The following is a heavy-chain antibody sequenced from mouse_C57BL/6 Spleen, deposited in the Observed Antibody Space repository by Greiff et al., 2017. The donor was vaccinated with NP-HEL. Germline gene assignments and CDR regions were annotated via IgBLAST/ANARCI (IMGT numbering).Heavy chain of an antibody. D-gene: IGHD4-1*01. V-gene: IGHV3-6*01. CDR2: ISYDGSN. J-gene: IGHJ4*01. Sequence: EVKLQESGPGLVKPSQSLSLTCSVTGYSITSGYYWNWIRQFPGNKLEWMGYISYDGSNNYNPSLKNRISISRDTSKNQFFLKLNSVTTEDTATYYCAREMGPAMDYWGQGTSVTVSS. CDR1: GYSITSGYY. CDR3: AREMGPAMDY.